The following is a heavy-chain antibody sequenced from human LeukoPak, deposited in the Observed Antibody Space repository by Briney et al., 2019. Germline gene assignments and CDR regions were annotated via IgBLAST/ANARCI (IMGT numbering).Heavy chain of an antibody. CDR1: GYTFTGYY. Sequence: ASVKVSCKASGYTFTGYYMHWVRQAPGQGLEWMGWVNTHTGATNYAQKFQGAVTMTRDTSISTAYMELSRPRSDDTAMYYCATSGRGHVYGFFDYWGQGTLVTVSS. J-gene: IGHJ4*02. V-gene: IGHV1-2*02. D-gene: IGHD3-10*01. CDR2: VNTHTGAT. CDR3: ATSGRGHVYGFFDY.